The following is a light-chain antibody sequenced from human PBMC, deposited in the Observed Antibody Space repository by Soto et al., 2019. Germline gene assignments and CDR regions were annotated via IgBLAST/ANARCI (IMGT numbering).Light chain of an antibody. CDR1: QSVSSY. J-gene: IGKJ4*01. CDR2: DAS. Sequence: EIVLTQSPATLSLSPAERATLSCRASQSVSSYLAWYQQKPGQAPRLLIYDASNRATGIPARFSGSGSGTDFTLTISSLEPEDFAVYYWQQRSNWLTFGGGTKVEIK. CDR3: QQRSNWLT. V-gene: IGKV3-11*01.